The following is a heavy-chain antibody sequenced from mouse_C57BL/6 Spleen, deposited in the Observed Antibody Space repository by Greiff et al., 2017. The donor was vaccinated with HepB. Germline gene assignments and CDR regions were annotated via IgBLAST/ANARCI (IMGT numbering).Heavy chain of an antibody. Sequence: QVQLQQPGTELVKPGASVKLSCKASGYTFTSYWMHWVKQRPGQGLEWIGNINPSNGGTIYNEKFKSKATLTVDKSSSTAYMQLSSLTSEDSAVYYCARWDSIYYYGSRFAYWGQGTLVTVSA. CDR3: ARWDSIYYYGSRFAY. CDR2: INPSNGGT. CDR1: GYTFTSYW. D-gene: IGHD1-1*01. V-gene: IGHV1-53*01. J-gene: IGHJ3*01.